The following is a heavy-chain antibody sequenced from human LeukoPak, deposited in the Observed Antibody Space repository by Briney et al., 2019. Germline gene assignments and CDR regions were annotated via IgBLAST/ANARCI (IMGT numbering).Heavy chain of an antibody. CDR1: GGTFNSYA. D-gene: IGHD4-17*01. CDR3: ARDRLDYGGSYTLDS. V-gene: IGHV1-69*04. Sequence: SVKVSCKASGGTFNSYAISWLRQTPGQGLEWVGRIIPVLDMANHAEDFQARVTITADKSTSTAYMELSSLRSEDTAVYYCARDRLDYGGSYTLDSWGQGTLVTVSS. J-gene: IGHJ4*02. CDR2: IIPVLDMA.